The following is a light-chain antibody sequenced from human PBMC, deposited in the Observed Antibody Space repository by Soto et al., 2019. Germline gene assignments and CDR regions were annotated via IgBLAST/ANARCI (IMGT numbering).Light chain of an antibody. Sequence: IQAPESSSPASTFLGATRTITGRASQALSNYLAWYQQKPGKAPDLLIYSASTLQSGVPSRFSGSGSETEFSLTIRALQPEDFATYYCQQLSRYSLTFGGGAKVDIK. V-gene: IGKV1-9*01. J-gene: IGKJ4*01. CDR1: QALSNY. CDR2: SAS. CDR3: QQLSRYSLT.